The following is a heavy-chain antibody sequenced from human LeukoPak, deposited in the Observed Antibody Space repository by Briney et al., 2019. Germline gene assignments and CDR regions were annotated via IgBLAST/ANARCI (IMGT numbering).Heavy chain of an antibody. D-gene: IGHD1-26*01. CDR2: ISYDGSYK. Sequence: QAGGSLRLSCVVSGFTFSDYAMHWVRQAPGKGLEWVAVISYDGSYKYYADSVQGRFTISRDNSKNTLYLQMNSLRPDDTAVYYCAKWDLDYWGQGTLVTVSS. J-gene: IGHJ4*02. CDR3: AKWDLDY. V-gene: IGHV3-30*18. CDR1: GFTFSDYA.